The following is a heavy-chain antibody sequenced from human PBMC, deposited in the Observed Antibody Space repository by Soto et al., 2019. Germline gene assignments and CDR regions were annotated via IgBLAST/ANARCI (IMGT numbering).Heavy chain of an antibody. Sequence: SETLSLTCTVSGGSISSYYWSWIRQPPGKGLEWIGYIYYSGSTNYNPSLKSRVTISVDTSKNQFSLKLSSVTAADTAVYYCARQVRAAGTERWFDAWGQGTLVTHSS. CDR2: IYYSGST. CDR1: GGSISSYY. V-gene: IGHV4-59*08. D-gene: IGHD6-13*01. J-gene: IGHJ5*02. CDR3: ARQVRAAGTERWFDA.